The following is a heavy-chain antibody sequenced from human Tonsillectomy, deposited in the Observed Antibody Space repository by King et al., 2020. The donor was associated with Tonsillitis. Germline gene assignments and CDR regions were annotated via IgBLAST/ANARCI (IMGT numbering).Heavy chain of an antibody. D-gene: IGHD6-13*01. CDR2: IYHSGST. Sequence: VQLQESGPGLVKPSENLSLTCAVSGYSISSGYYWGWIRQPPGKGLEWIGSIYHSGSTYYNPSLKSRVTISVDTSKNQFSLKLSSVTAADTAVYYCARDVSAAGPYWYFDLWGRGTLVTVSS. CDR3: ARDVSAAGPYWYFDL. J-gene: IGHJ2*01. CDR1: GYSISSGYY. V-gene: IGHV4-38-2*02.